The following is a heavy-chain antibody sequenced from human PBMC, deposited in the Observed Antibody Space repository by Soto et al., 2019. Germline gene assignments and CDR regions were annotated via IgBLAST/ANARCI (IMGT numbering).Heavy chain of an antibody. CDR2: MNPNSGNT. J-gene: IGHJ5*02. Sequence: ASVKVSCKASGYTFTSYDINWVRQATGQGLEWMGWMNPNSGNTGYAQKFQGRVTMTRNTSISTAYMELSSLRSEDTAVYYCARDLWSGYRQVAWFDPWGQGTLVTVSS. CDR3: ARDLWSGYRQVAWFDP. D-gene: IGHD3-3*01. V-gene: IGHV1-8*01. CDR1: GYTFTSYD.